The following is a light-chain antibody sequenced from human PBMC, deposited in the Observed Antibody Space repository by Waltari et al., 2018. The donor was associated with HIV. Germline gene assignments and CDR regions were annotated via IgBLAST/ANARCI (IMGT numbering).Light chain of an antibody. CDR1: QSVSRNH. J-gene: IGKJ2*01. V-gene: IGKV3-20*01. Sequence: EIVLTQSPGTLSLSPGARATLSCRASQSVSRNHLAWYQQKPGLSHRLLIYGASTRATGIPDRFGGSGSGTDFTLTISRLEPEDSAVYYCQQYATSSYTFGQGTKLEIK. CDR3: QQYATSSYT. CDR2: GAS.